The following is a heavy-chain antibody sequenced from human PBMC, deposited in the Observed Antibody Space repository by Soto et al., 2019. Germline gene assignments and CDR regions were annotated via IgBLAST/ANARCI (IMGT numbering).Heavy chain of an antibody. Sequence: GGSLRLSCAASGFTFSSYSMNWVRQAPGKGLEWVSSISSSSSYIYYADSVKGRFTISRDNAKSSLYLQMNSLRAEDTAVYYCARVGYYGSGSYPVYYYGMDVWGQGTTVTVSS. J-gene: IGHJ6*02. V-gene: IGHV3-21*01. D-gene: IGHD3-10*01. CDR2: ISSSSSYI. CDR1: GFTFSSYS. CDR3: ARVGYYGSGSYPVYYYGMDV.